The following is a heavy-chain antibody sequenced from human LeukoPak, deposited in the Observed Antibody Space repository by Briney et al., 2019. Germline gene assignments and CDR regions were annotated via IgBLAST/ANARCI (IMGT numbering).Heavy chain of an antibody. CDR2: IIPIFGTA. Sequence: ASVKVSCKASGGTFSSYAISWVRQAPGQGLEWMGGIIPIFGTANYAQKFQGRVTITTDESTSTAYMELSSLRSEDTAVYYCASSPWGGDIFDYWGQGTLVTVSS. CDR3: ASSPWGGDIFDY. J-gene: IGHJ4*02. CDR1: GGTFSSYA. D-gene: IGHD2-21*02. V-gene: IGHV1-69*05.